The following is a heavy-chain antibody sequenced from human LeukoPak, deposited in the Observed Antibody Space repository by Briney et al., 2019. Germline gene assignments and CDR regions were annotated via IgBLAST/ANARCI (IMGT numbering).Heavy chain of an antibody. V-gene: IGHV1-18*01. Sequence: ASVKVSCKASGYTFTSYGISWVRQAPGQGLEWMGWISAYNGNTNYAQKLQGRVTMTTDTSTSTAYMELRSLRSDDAAVYYCASGRWLQFRLDYWGQGTLVTVSS. CDR2: ISAYNGNT. J-gene: IGHJ4*02. CDR1: GYTFTSYG. D-gene: IGHD5-24*01. CDR3: ASGRWLQFRLDY.